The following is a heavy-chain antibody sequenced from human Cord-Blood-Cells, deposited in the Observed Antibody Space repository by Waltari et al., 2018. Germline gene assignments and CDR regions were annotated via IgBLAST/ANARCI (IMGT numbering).Heavy chain of an antibody. Sequence: EVQLVESGGGLVQPGGSLRLSCAASGFTFSSYSMNWVRQAPGKGLEWVSYISSSSSTIDYADSVKGRFTISRDNAKNSLYLQMNSLRDEDTAVYYCARDRVGYCCSTSCYEGDSYFDYWGQGTLVTVSS. CDR3: ARDRVGYCCSTSCYEGDSYFDY. D-gene: IGHD2-2*01. J-gene: IGHJ4*02. CDR2: ISSSSSTI. V-gene: IGHV3-48*02. CDR1: GFTFSSYS.